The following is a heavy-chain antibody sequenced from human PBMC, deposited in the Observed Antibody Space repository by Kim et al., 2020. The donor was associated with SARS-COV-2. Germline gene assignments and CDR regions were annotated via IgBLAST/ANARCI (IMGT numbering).Heavy chain of an antibody. CDR1: GFTFDDYA. D-gene: IGHD2-2*01. Sequence: GGSLRLSCAASGFTFDDYAMHWVRQAPGKGLEWVSGISWNSGSIGYADSVKGRFTISRDNAKNSLYLQMNSLRAEDTALYYCAVTDYGTKDVWGQGTTVTVSS. CDR2: ISWNSGSI. CDR3: AVTDYGTKDV. V-gene: IGHV3-9*01. J-gene: IGHJ6*02.